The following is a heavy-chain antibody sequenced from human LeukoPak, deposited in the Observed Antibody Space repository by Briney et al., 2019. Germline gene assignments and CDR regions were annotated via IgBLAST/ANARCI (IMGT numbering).Heavy chain of an antibody. CDR3: AKARAMVTVVDY. Sequence: PGGSLRLSCAASGFTVSSNHMSWVRQAPGKGLEWVSVIYSGGSTYYADSVKGRFTISRDNSKNTLYLQMNGLRAEDTAVYYCAKARAMVTVVDYWGQGTLVTVSS. J-gene: IGHJ4*02. CDR2: IYSGGST. D-gene: IGHD5-18*01. V-gene: IGHV3-66*01. CDR1: GFTVSSNH.